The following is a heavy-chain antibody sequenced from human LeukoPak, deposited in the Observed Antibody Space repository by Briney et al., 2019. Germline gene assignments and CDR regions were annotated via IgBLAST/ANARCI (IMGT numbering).Heavy chain of an antibody. J-gene: IGHJ4*02. V-gene: IGHV3-7*01. CDR1: GFTFSRYW. CDR2: IKQDGSEK. Sequence: GGSLRLSCAASGFTFSRYWMSWVRQAPGKGLEWVAVIKQDGSEKYYVDSVRGRFTISRDNAKNSLYLQMNSLRVEDTAVYYCARRAHSGYAFDNWGRGTLVTVSS. CDR3: ARRAHSGYAFDN. D-gene: IGHD5-12*01.